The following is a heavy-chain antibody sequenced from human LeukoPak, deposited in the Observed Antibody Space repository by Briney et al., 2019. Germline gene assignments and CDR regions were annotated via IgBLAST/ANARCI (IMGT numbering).Heavy chain of an antibody. CDR2: IIPIFGTA. D-gene: IGHD5-18*01. CDR1: GGTFISYA. V-gene: IGHV1-69*05. CDR3: ARGWVKAMVTLGMDV. Sequence: SSVKVSCKASGGTFISYAISWVRQAPGQGLEWMGGIIPIFGTANYAQKFQGRVTITTDESTSTAYMELSSLRSEDTAVYYCARGWVKAMVTLGMDVWGKGTTVTVSS. J-gene: IGHJ6*04.